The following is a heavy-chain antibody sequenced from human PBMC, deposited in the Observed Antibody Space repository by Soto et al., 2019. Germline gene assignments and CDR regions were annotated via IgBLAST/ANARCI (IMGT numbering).Heavy chain of an antibody. CDR1: GFTVSTNY. Sequence: EVQLVESGGGLIRPGGSLRLSCAVSGFTVSTNYMSWVRQAPGKGLEWVSVVYSGGSTYYADSVKGRFTISRDNSKNTLYLQMNSLRAEDTAFYFCAKELDSLSRRPHWGQGTLVTVSS. CDR2: VYSGGST. D-gene: IGHD1-1*01. V-gene: IGHV3-66*03. J-gene: IGHJ4*02. CDR3: AKELDSLSRRPH.